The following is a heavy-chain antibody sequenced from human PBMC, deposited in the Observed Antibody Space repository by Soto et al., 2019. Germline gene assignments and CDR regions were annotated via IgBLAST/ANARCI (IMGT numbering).Heavy chain of an antibody. CDR3: ASCSGGSCYSHAFDI. D-gene: IGHD2-15*01. CDR2: IYSGGST. V-gene: IGHV3-53*04. J-gene: IGHJ3*02. CDR1: GVTVSSNY. Sequence: GGSLRRSWAASGVTVSSNYMSWVRQAPGKGLEWVSVIYSGGSTYYADSVKGRFTISRHNSKNTLYLQMNSLRAEDTAVYYCASCSGGSCYSHAFDIWGQGTMVTVSS.